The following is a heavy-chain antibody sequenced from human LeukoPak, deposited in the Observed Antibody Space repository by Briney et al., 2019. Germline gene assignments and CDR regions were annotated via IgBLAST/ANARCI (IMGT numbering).Heavy chain of an antibody. J-gene: IGHJ5*02. CDR2: IYYSGST. D-gene: IGHD6-13*01. V-gene: IGHV4-39*07. CDR1: GGSISSSSYY. Sequence: SETLSLTCTVSGGSISSSSYYWGWIRQPPGKGLEWIGSIYYSGSTYYNPSLKSRVTISVDTSKNQFSLKLSSVTAADTAVYYCARDVRYSSRENWFDPWGQGTLVTVSS. CDR3: ARDVRYSSRENWFDP.